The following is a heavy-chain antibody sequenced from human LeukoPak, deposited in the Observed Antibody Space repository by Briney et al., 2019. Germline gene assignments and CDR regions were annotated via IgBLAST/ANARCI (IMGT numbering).Heavy chain of an antibody. J-gene: IGHJ4*02. V-gene: IGHV4-34*01. D-gene: IGHD5-18*01. CDR2: INHSGST. CDR3: ARVDTAMVLFDY. Sequence: SETLSLTCAVYGGSFSSYYWSWIRQPPGKGVEWIGEINHSGSTNYNPSLKSRVTISVDTSKNQFSLKLSSVTAADTAVYYCARVDTAMVLFDYWGQGTLVTVSS. CDR1: GGSFSSYY.